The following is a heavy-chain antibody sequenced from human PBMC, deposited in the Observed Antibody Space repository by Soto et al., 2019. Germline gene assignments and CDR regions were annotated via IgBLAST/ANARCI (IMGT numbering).Heavy chain of an antibody. CDR1: GGSISSSSYY. D-gene: IGHD4-17*01. CDR3: ARRFHNLYGDYDY. V-gene: IGHV4-39*01. CDR2: IYYSGST. Sequence: SETLSLTCTVSGGSISSSSYYWGWIRQPPGKGLEWIGSIYYSGSTYYNPSLKSRVTISVDTSKNQFSLKLSSVTAADTAVYYCARRFHNLYGDYDYWGQGTLVTVSS. J-gene: IGHJ4*02.